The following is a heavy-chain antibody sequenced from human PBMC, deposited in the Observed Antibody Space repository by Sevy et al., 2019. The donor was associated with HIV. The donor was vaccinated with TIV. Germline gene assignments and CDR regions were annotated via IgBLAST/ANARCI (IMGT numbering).Heavy chain of an antibody. CDR1: RGTFNTFD. D-gene: IGHD5-18*01. CDR2: LSPKRGST. V-gene: IGHV1-8*02. CDR3: GRGGSGDVCDYGYRDCGMDV. J-gene: IGHJ6*02. Sequence: ASVKDSCQASRGTFNTFDINWVRQAPGQGLEWMGWLSPKRGSTGFAQKFPGRLTMTRDTSINNDYMELSSLTSEDTAVDYCGRGGSGDVCDYGYRDCGMDVWGQGTTVTVSS.